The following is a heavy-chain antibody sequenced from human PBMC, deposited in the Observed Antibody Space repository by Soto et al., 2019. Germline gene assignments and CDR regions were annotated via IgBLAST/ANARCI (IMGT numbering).Heavy chain of an antibody. V-gene: IGHV1-3*01. CDR1: GYTFTSYA. CDR2: INAGNGNT. CDR3: ARDLVPGYTGFSDY. Sequence: GASVKVSCKASGYTFTSYAMHWVRQAPGQRLEWMGWINAGNGNTKYSQKFQGRVTITRDTSASTAYMELSSLRSDDTAVYYCARDLVPGYTGFSDYWGQGTLVTAPQ. J-gene: IGHJ4*02. D-gene: IGHD5-12*01.